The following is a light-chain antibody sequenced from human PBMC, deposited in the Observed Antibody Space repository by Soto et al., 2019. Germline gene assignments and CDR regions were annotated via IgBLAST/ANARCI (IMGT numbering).Light chain of an antibody. V-gene: IGLV2-11*01. CDR3: YSYAGSYTFYV. CDR1: SSDVGGYNY. J-gene: IGLJ1*01. CDR2: DVS. Sequence: QSALTQPRLVSGSPGQSVTISCTGTSSDVGGYNYVSWYQQHPGKAPKLMIYDVSKRPSGVPDRFSGSKSGNTASLTISGLQAEDEADYYCYSYAGSYTFYVFGTGTKVTVL.